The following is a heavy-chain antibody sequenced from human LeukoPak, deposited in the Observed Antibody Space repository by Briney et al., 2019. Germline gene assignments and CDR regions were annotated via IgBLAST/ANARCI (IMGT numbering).Heavy chain of an antibody. D-gene: IGHD5-12*01. J-gene: IGHJ3*02. CDR3: TRGYSGASIYAFDI. CDR2: SANKADSYTT. Sequence: GGSLRLSCADSRFTFSDQYMDWVRQAPGKGLEWVARSANKADSYTTEYAASVKGRFTISRDDSKNPMFLQMNSLKIEDTAVYYCTRGYSGASIYAFDIWGLGTMVTVSS. CDR1: RFTFSDQY. V-gene: IGHV3-72*01.